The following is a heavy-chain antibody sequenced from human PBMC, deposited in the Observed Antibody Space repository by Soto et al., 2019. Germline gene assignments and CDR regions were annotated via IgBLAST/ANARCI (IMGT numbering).Heavy chain of an antibody. CDR2: ISGSTGNT. V-gene: IGHV3-23*01. CDR1: GFTFSSYS. CDR3: AKDLGELLFDYFDY. D-gene: IGHD3-10*01. J-gene: IGHJ4*02. Sequence: EVQLLESGGGLVQPGGSLRLSCAASGFTFSSYSMNWVRQAPGKGLEWVSTISGSTGNTYYADSVKGRFTISRDNXRNTLYLQMNSLRAEDTAVYYCAKDLGELLFDYFDYWGQGTLVTVSS.